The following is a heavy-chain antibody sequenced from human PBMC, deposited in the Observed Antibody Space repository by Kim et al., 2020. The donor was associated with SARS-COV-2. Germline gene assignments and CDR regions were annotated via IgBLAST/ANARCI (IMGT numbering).Heavy chain of an antibody. J-gene: IGHJ4*02. D-gene: IGHD2-15*01. CDR3: ARESVGGSVDH. V-gene: IGHV3-53*01. Sequence: YSDSVKGRFTISRENGKSTLYLHMNSLRAGDTAVYYCARESVGGSVDHWRQGTPVTVSS.